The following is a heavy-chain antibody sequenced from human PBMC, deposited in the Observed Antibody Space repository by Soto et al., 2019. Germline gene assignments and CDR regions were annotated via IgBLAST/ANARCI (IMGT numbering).Heavy chain of an antibody. CDR2: ISGGGGTT. CDR3: AKAMGTPSRPRNYFDY. Sequence: EVQLLESGGDLVQPGGSPRLSCAASGFTFSNFAMSWVRQAPGKGLEWVSVISGGGGTTYYADSVKGRFTISRDNSKNTLYLQMDSLRAEDTALYYCAKAMGTPSRPRNYFDYWGQGTLVTVSS. D-gene: IGHD6-6*01. V-gene: IGHV3-23*01. J-gene: IGHJ4*02. CDR1: GFTFSNFA.